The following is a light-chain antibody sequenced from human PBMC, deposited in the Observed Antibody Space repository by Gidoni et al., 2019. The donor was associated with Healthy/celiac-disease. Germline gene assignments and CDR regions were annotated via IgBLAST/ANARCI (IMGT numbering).Light chain of an antibody. CDR2: GAS. CDR3: QQYGSF. CDR1: QSVSSSD. J-gene: IGKJ2*01. V-gene: IGKV3-20*01. Sequence: EIVLTQSPGTLSLSPGERATLSCRASQSVSSSDLAWYQQTPGQAPRLLIYGASSRATGIPDRFSGSGSGTDFTLTISRLEPEDFAVYYCQQYGSFFGQXTKLEIK.